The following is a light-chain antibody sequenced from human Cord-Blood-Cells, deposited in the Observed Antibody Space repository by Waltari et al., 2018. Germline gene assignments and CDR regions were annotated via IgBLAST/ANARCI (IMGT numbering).Light chain of an antibody. CDR3: QQYGSSPT. CDR1: QSVSSSY. V-gene: IGKV3-20*01. J-gene: IGKJ5*01. CDR2: GAS. Sequence: EIVLTQSPGTLSLSPGERATLSCRASQSVSSSYLAWYQQKPGQAPRLLIYGASSRATGIPDRFSGSGYGTDFTLTISRLEPEDFAVNYCQQYGSSPTFGQGTRLEIK.